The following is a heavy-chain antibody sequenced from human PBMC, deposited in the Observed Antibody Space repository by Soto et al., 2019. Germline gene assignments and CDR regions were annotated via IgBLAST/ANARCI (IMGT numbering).Heavy chain of an antibody. CDR2: IYYSGST. J-gene: IGHJ6*02. CDR3: ARDSLIWGSYYYGMDV. V-gene: IGHV4-59*01. Sequence: ASETLSLTCTVSGGSISSYYWSWIRQPPGKGLEWIGYIYYSGSTNYNPSLKSRVTISVDTSKNQFSLKLSSVTAADTAVYYCARDSLIWGSYYYGMDVWGQGTTVTVSS. CDR1: GGSISSYY. D-gene: IGHD3-16*01.